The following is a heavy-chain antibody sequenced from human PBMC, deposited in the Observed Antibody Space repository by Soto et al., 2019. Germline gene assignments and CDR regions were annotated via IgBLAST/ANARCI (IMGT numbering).Heavy chain of an antibody. J-gene: IGHJ5*02. CDR3: ARAAIHGSSWYFWVDP. CDR2: IIPLFGTT. CDR1: GGTFSRHA. V-gene: IGHV1-69*01. Sequence: QVQLVQSGSEVKMPGSSVKVSCKTSGGTFSRHAINWVRQAPGQGLEWMGGIIPLFGTTNYAQKFKGRVTNSADESTSTAYMELSSLTSEDAAVYYGARAAIHGSSWYFWVDPWGQGTLVTVSS. D-gene: IGHD6-13*01.